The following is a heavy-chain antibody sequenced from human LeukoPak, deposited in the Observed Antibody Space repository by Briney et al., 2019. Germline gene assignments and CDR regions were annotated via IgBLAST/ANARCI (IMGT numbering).Heavy chain of an antibody. CDR1: GGSISSYY. CDR2: IYYSGST. D-gene: IGHD2-15*01. J-gene: IGHJ4*02. CDR3: ARAGSHYSGLDY. Sequence: SETLSLTCTVSGGSISSYYWSWIRQPPGKGLEWIGYIYYSGSTNYNPSLESRVTISVDTSKNQFSLKLSSVTAADTAVYYCARAGSHYSGLDYWGQGTLVTVSS. V-gene: IGHV4-59*01.